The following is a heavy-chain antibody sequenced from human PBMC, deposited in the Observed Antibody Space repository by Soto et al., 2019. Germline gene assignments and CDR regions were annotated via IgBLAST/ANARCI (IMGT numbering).Heavy chain of an antibody. CDR3: AKGPGPSIPAAMHDDAFDI. Sequence: EVQLLESGGGLVQPGGSLRLSCAASGFTFSSYAMSWVRQAPGKGLEWVSAISGSGGSTYYADSLKGRFTISRDNSKNPLYLQMNSLRAEDTAVYYCAKGPGPSIPAAMHDDAFDIWGQGTMVTVSS. CDR1: GFTFSSYA. J-gene: IGHJ3*02. V-gene: IGHV3-23*01. CDR2: ISGSGGST. D-gene: IGHD2-2*01.